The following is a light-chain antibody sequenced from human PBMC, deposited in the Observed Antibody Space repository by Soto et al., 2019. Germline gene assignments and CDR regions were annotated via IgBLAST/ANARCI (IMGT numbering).Light chain of an antibody. CDR1: SSDVGSHRF. CDR2: EVS. J-gene: IGLJ2*01. Sequence: QSALTQPPSASGSPGQSVTISCTGTSSDVGSHRFVSWYQQHPGKAPKLLIYEVSKRPSGVPDRFSASTSGNTASLTVSGLHADDEADYYCSSYAGNNNVIFGGGTKLTVL. V-gene: IGLV2-8*01. CDR3: SSYAGNNNVI.